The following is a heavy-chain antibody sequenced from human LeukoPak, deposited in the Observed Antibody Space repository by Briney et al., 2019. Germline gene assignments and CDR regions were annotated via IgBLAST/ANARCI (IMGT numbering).Heavy chain of an antibody. CDR2: VWFDGSNK. V-gene: IGHV3-33*01. CDR3: AGGLGSTLFDY. D-gene: IGHD3-10*01. Sequence: AGRSLRLSCVASGFIFSSYGMHWVRQAPGKGLEWVALVWFDGSNKYYADSVKGRFTISRDNSKNTLYLQMNSLRAEDTAVYYCAGGLGSTLFDYWGQGTLDTVSS. CDR1: GFIFSSYG. J-gene: IGHJ4*02.